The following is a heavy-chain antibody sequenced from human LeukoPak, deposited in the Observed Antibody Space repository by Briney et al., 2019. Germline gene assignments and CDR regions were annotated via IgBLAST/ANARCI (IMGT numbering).Heavy chain of an antibody. CDR2: INHRGST. D-gene: IGHD6-6*01. J-gene: IGHJ4*02. Sequence: SETLSLTCTVYGGSFSPYYWNWIRQPPGKGLEWIGEINHRGSTTYNPSLKSRVTISVDTSKNQFSLKLSSVTAADTAVYYCARQGGSSAASFDYWGQGTLVTVSS. CDR1: GGSFSPYY. CDR3: ARQGGSSAASFDY. V-gene: IGHV4-34*01.